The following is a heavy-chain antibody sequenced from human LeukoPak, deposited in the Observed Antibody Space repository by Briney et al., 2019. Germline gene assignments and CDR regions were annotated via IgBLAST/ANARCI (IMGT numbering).Heavy chain of an antibody. CDR2: IYTSGST. CDR1: GYSISSGYY. V-gene: IGHV4-38-2*02. D-gene: IGHD6-13*01. CDR3: ARLYSSSWFDY. Sequence: SETLSLTCTVSGYSISSGYYWGWIRQPPGKGLEWIGRIYTSGSTNYNPSLKSRVTMSVDTSKNQFSLKLSSVTAADTAVYYCARLYSSSWFDYWGQGTLVTVSS. J-gene: IGHJ4*02.